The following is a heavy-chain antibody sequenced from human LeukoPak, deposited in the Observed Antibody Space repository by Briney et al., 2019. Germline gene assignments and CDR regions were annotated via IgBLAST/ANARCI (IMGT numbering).Heavy chain of an antibody. CDR2: FDPEDGET. Sequence: GASVKVSCKASGYTFTGYYMHWVRQAPGQGLEWVGGFDPEDGETIYAQKFQGRVTMTEDTSTDTAYMELSSLRSEDTAVYYCATETIAAAGIYYFDYWGQGTLVTVSS. V-gene: IGHV1-24*01. CDR1: GYTFTGYY. D-gene: IGHD6-13*01. CDR3: ATETIAAAGIYYFDY. J-gene: IGHJ4*02.